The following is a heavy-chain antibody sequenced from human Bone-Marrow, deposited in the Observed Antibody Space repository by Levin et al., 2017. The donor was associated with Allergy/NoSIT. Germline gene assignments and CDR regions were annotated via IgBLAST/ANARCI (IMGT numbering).Heavy chain of an antibody. J-gene: IGHJ4*02. V-gene: IGHV2-70*04. Sequence: SGPTLVKPTQTLTLTCTFSGFSLNTNGMRVTWIRQPPGKALEWLARIDWDDYKFYTTSLKTRLTISKDTSENQVVLIMTNMDPVDTATYYCARIGPGWYRIDYWGQGTLVSVSS. CDR2: IDWDDYK. D-gene: IGHD6-19*01. CDR3: ARIGPGWYRIDY. CDR1: GFSLNTNGMR.